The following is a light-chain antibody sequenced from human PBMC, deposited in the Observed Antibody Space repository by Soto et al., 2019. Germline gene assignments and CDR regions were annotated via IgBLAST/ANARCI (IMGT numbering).Light chain of an antibody. CDR2: DAS. V-gene: IGKV3-11*01. CDR1: QSLSSY. Sequence: EIVLTQSPATLSLSPGERATLSCRASQSLSSYLAWYQQKPGQAPRLLIYDASNRATGIPARFSGSGSGTDFTLTISSLEPEDFAVYYCQQYGSSPSWTFGQGTKVEIK. J-gene: IGKJ1*01. CDR3: QQYGSSPSWT.